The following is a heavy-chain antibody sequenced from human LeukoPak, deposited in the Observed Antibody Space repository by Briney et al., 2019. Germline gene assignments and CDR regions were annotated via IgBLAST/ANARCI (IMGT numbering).Heavy chain of an antibody. CDR3: ARAGTTGTTFDFDWFDP. CDR1: GGSISSGGYY. V-gene: IGHV4-31*03. CDR2: IYYSGST. J-gene: IGHJ5*02. D-gene: IGHD1-7*01. Sequence: SQTLSLTCTVSGGSISSGGYYWSWIRQHPGKGLEWIGYIYYSGSTYYNPSLKSRVTISVDTSKNQFSLKLSSVTAADTAVYYCARAGTTGTTFDFDWFDPWGQGTLVTVSS.